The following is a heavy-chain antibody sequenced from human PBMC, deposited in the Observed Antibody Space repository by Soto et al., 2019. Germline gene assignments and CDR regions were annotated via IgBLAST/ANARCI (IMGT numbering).Heavy chain of an antibody. D-gene: IGHD3-16*02. Sequence: QVQLVQSGAEEKKPGASVKVSCKASGYTFTSYAMHWVRQAPGQRLEWMGCINAGNGNTKYSQKFQGRVTITRDTSASTAYMELSSLRSEDTAVYYCARDVMITFGGVIVNDAFDIWGKGTMVTVSS. V-gene: IGHV1-3*05. CDR3: ARDVMITFGGVIVNDAFDI. CDR1: GYTFTSYA. CDR2: INAGNGNT. J-gene: IGHJ3*02.